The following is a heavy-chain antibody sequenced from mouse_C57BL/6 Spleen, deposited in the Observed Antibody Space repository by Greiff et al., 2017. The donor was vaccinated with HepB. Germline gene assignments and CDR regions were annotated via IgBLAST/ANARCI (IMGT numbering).Heavy chain of an antibody. J-gene: IGHJ4*01. D-gene: IGHD2-4*01. CDR1: GYTFTSYW. CDR3: AIYYDYRGDAMDY. CDR2: IYPGSGST. V-gene: IGHV1-55*01. Sequence: QVQLQQPGAELVKPGASVKMSCKASGYTFTSYWITWVKQRPGQGLEWIGDIYPGSGSTNYNEKFKSKATLTVDTSSSTAYMQLSSLTSEDSAVYYCAIYYDYRGDAMDYWGQGTSVTVSS.